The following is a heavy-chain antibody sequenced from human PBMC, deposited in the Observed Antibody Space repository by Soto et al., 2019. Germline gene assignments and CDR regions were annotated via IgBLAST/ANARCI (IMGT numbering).Heavy chain of an antibody. CDR2: IIPICGTA. Sequence: LEWMRWIIPICGTANYAQKFQGRVTISAEESTSTAYMELGSLRSEDTAVYYCARDRVQYQLLSYNWFDPWGQGTLVTVSS. V-gene: IGHV1-69*01. J-gene: IGHJ5*02. D-gene: IGHD2-2*01. CDR3: ARDRVQYQLLSYNWFDP.